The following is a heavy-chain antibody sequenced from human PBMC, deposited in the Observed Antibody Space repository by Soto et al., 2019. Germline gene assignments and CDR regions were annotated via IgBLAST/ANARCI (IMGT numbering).Heavy chain of an antibody. Sequence: GGSLRPACAASGFTFSSYTVSWVRQVPGEGVEWVXGXGXXXEXTXXXNXXXXRFSISRDNTRATLYLQMRRLRVEDTAVYYCSKSAEQVWFEYFDHWGQGSQVTVSS. CDR1: GFTFSSYT. V-gene: IGHV3-23*01. D-gene: IGHD3-10*01. CDR2: XGXXXEXT. CDR3: SKSAEQVWFEYFDH. J-gene: IGHJ4*02.